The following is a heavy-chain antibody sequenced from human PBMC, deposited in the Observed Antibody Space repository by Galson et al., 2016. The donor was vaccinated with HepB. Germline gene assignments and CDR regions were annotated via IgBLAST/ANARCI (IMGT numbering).Heavy chain of an antibody. D-gene: IGHD3-3*01. V-gene: IGHV3-23*01. CDR3: AKVLGIAIFGVTVYTFDH. CDR1: GFTFSSYA. Sequence: SLRLSCAASGFTFSSYAMSWVRQAPGKGLEWVSSIGDSGGDVYYADSVKGRFTISRDSSKSTLSLQMDSLRAEDTAVYYYAKVLGIAIFGVTVYTFDHWGQGTLVTVSS. CDR2: IGDSGGDV. J-gene: IGHJ4*02.